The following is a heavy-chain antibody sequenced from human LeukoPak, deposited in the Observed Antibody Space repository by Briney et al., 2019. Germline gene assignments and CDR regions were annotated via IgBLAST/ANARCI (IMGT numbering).Heavy chain of an antibody. V-gene: IGHV1-69*13. CDR1: GGTFSSYA. CDR2: IIPIFGTA. Sequence: SVKVYCKASGGTFSSYAIIWVRQAPGQGLEWMGGIIPIFGTANYAQKFQGRVTITADESTSTAYMELSSLRSEDTAVYYCARGASRYCSSTSCYSWFDPWGQGTLVTVSS. CDR3: ARGASRYCSSTSCYSWFDP. D-gene: IGHD2-2*02. J-gene: IGHJ5*02.